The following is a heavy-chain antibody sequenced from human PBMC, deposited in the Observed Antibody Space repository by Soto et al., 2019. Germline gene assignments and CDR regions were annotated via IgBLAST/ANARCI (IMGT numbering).Heavy chain of an antibody. V-gene: IGHV1-2*02. CDR2: INPNSGAA. J-gene: IGHJ4*02. CDR3: ASDKYYYDSSGYYSLDY. Sequence: ASVKVSCKASGYTFTGYYMHWVRQAPGQGLEWMGGINPNSGAANYAQKFQGRVTITADKSTSTAYMELSSLRSEDTAAYYCASDKYYYDSSGYYSLDYWGQGTLVTVSS. D-gene: IGHD3-22*01. CDR1: GYTFTGYY.